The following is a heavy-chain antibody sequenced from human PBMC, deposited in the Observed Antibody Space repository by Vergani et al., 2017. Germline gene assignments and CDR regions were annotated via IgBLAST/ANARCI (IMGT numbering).Heavy chain of an antibody. J-gene: IGHJ6*02. CDR3: ARDRRXGELSHYYYYGMDV. D-gene: IGHD3-16*02. V-gene: IGHV3-21*01. CDR1: GFTFSSYS. CDR2: ISSSSSYI. Sequence: EVQLVESGGGLVKPGGSLRLSCAASGFTFSSYSMNWVRQAPGKGLEWVSSISSSSSYIYYADSVKGRFTISRDNAKNSLYLQMNSLRAEATAVYYCARDRRXGELSHYYYYGMDVWGQGTTVTVSS.